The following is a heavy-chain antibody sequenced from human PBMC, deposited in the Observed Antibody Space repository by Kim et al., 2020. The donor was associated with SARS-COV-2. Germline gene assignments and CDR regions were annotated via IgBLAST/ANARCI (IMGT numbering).Heavy chain of an antibody. CDR2: INPSGGST. CDR3: ARGSNYYDSSGYYYDPPRFDY. CDR1: GYTFTSYY. V-gene: IGHV1-46*01. D-gene: IGHD3-22*01. J-gene: IGHJ4*02. Sequence: ASVKVSCKASGYTFTSYYMHWVRQAPGQGLEWMGIINPSGGSTSYAQKFQGRVTMTRDTSTSTVYMELSSLRSEDTAVYYCARGSNYYDSSGYYYDPPRFDYWGQGTLVTVSS.